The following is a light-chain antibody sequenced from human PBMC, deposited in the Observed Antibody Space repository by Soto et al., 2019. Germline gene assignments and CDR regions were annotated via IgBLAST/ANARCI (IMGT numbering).Light chain of an antibody. CDR3: QQSGSSPIT. CDR2: DAS. Sequence: GLAHCPATLSLSPGDRATLSCGASQSFSRIYLAWSQQKPGLAPRLIIYDASTRATGIPDRFSGSGSGTDFTLTISRLEPEDFAVYYCQQSGSSPITFGQGTRLEI. V-gene: IGKV3D-20*01. CDR1: QSFSRIY. J-gene: IGKJ5*01.